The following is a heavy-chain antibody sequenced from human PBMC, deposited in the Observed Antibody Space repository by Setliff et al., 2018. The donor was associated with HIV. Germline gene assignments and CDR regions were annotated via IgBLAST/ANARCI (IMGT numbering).Heavy chain of an antibody. D-gene: IGHD3-10*01. CDR3: ARDRYAGEIDY. CDR1: NGSFSAYY. Sequence: SETLSLTCAVYNGSFSAYYWAWIRQPPGKGLEWIGEINHGGSATYNPSLTGRVGISIDTSKNQFSLKLSSVTAADTAVYYCARDRYAGEIDYWGQGTLVTVSS. V-gene: IGHV4-34*09. CDR2: INHGGSA. J-gene: IGHJ4*02.